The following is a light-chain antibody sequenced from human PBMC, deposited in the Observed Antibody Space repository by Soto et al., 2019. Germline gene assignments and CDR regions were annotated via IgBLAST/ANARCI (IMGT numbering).Light chain of an antibody. CDR2: ENK. CDR3: GTWDSSLSAVV. J-gene: IGLJ1*01. Sequence: QSVLTQPPSVSAAPGQKVTVSCSGSTYNIGNNYVSWYQQVPGTAPKLLIYENKKRPSGIPDRFSGSKSGTSATLGITGLQTGDEADYYCGTWDSSLSAVVFGTGTKLNVL. V-gene: IGLV1-51*02. CDR1: TYNIGNNY.